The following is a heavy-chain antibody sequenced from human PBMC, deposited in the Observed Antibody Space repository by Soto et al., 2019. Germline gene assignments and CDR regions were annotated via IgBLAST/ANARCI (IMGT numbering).Heavy chain of an antibody. D-gene: IGHD2-15*01. Sequence: GGSLRLSCAASGFTFSSYGMHWVRQAPGKGLEWVAVISYDGSNKYYADSVKGRFTISRDNSKNTLYLQMNSLRAEDTAVYYCAKDGELGYCSGGSCYQTFDYWGQGTLVTVSS. CDR1: GFTFSSYG. V-gene: IGHV3-30*18. J-gene: IGHJ4*02. CDR2: ISYDGSNK. CDR3: AKDGELGYCSGGSCYQTFDY.